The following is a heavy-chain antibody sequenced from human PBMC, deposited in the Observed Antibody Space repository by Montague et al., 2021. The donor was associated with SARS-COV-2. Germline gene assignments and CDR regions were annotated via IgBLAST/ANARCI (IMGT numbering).Heavy chain of an antibody. D-gene: IGHD3-3*01. CDR1: GHSISDTFYY. CDR2: IYYSGST. J-gene: IGHJ4*02. CDR3: ARAPVAHITIFGVVTSFDY. Sequence: SETLSLTCSVSGHSISDTFYYWGWIRQSPGKGLEWIGSIYYSGSTNYNPSLKSRVTISVDTSKNQFSLKLSSVTAADTAVYYCARAPVAHITIFGVVTSFDYWGQGTLVTVSS. V-gene: IGHV4-39*07.